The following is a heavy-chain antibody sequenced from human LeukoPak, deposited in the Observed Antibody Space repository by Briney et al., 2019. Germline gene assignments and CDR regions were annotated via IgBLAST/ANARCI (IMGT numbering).Heavy chain of an antibody. CDR2: IRYDGSNK. CDR1: GFTFSSYG. Sequence: QPGGSLRLTCAASGFTFSSYGMHWVRQAPGKGLEGVAFIRYDGSNKYYADSVKGRFTISRDNSKNTLYLQMNSLRAEDTAVYYCAKDLLFGPGLRYFDYWGQGTLVTVSS. V-gene: IGHV3-30*02. J-gene: IGHJ4*02. CDR3: AKDLLFGPGLRYFDY. D-gene: IGHD3-10*01.